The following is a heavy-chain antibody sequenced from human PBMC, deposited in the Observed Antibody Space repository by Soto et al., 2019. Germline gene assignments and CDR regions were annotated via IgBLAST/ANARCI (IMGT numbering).Heavy chain of an antibody. D-gene: IGHD2-2*01. CDR2: IDPSDSYT. V-gene: IGHV5-10-1*01. J-gene: IGHJ6*02. CDR1: GYSFTSYW. Sequence: HGESLKISCKGSGYSFTSYWISWVRQMPGKGLVWMGRIDPSDSYTNYSPSFQGHVTISADKSISTAYLQWSSLKASDTAMYYCARFHCSSTSCSPGNYYYGMDVWGQGTTVTVSS. CDR3: ARFHCSSTSCSPGNYYYGMDV.